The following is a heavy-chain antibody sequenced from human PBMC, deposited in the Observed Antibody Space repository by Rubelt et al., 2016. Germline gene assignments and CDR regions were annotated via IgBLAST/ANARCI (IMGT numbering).Heavy chain of an antibody. CDR3: AMTTVNYYYHGMDA. Sequence: EVQLVESGGGLVHPGGSLRLSCAASGLTVSSNYMSWIRQAPGQGLEWVSSSYSTGSTYYVDSVKGRFTMSRDNYQKTLYLEMNSPGAEDTALYYCAMTTVNYYYHGMDAWGQGTTVTVSS. CDR2: SYSTGST. CDR1: GLTVSSNY. D-gene: IGHD4-17*01. V-gene: IGHV3-53*01. J-gene: IGHJ6*02.